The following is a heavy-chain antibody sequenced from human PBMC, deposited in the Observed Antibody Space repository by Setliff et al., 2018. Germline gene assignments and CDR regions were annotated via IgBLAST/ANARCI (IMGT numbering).Heavy chain of an antibody. CDR1: GGPFSGAS. CDR3: AKGGTYRYFDF. CDR2: VYHSGTA. J-gene: IGHJ4*02. D-gene: IGHD1-1*01. V-gene: IGHV4-59*01. Sequence: LSLTCTVSGGPFSGASIWSWIRQPPGKGLEFIGYVYHSGTAKYDPSLESRAIMSVDASKNEIPLKLKSVTAADTAVYYCAKGGTYRYFDFWGQGALVTVSS.